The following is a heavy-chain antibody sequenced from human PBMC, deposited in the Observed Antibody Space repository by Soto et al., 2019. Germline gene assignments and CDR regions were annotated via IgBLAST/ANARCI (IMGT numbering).Heavy chain of an antibody. CDR2: IYWDDDK. V-gene: IGHV2-5*02. J-gene: IGHJ4*02. D-gene: IGHD2-15*01. Sequence: QITLKESGPTLVKPTQTLTLTCTFSGFSLRISEVGVGWFRQPPGKALEWLGLIYWDDDKRYSPSLKSRLTITKDTSKHQVVLTMTNMDPVDTGTYYCIHSGADIVGAYWGQGILVTVSS. CDR1: GFSLRISEVG. CDR3: IHSGADIVGAY.